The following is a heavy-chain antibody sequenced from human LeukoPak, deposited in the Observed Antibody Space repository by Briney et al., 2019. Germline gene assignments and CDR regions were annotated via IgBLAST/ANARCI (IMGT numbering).Heavy chain of an antibody. D-gene: IGHD1-26*01. J-gene: IGHJ4*02. CDR2: IYYSGST. Sequence: SETLSLTCTVSGGSISSYYWSWIRQPPGKGLEWIGYIYYSGSTNYNPSLKSRVTISVDTSKNQFSLKLSSVTAADTAVYYCARHGRVGATRIDYWGQGTLVTVSS. V-gene: IGHV4-59*08. CDR1: GGSISSYY. CDR3: ARHGRVGATRIDY.